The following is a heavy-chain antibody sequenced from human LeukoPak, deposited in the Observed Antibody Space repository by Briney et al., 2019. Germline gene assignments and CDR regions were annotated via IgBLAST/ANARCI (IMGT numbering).Heavy chain of an antibody. V-gene: IGHV3-30-3*01. CDR3: AREYSSSWYPFDY. CDR1: GFTFSIYA. Sequence: GGSLRLSCAASGFTFSIYAMHWVRQAPGKELEWVSSISYNGSTQYYADSVKGRFTISRDNSKNTLFVQMDSLRGEDTAVYYCAREYSSSWYPFDYWGQGTLVTVSS. D-gene: IGHD6-13*01. J-gene: IGHJ4*02. CDR2: ISYNGSTQ.